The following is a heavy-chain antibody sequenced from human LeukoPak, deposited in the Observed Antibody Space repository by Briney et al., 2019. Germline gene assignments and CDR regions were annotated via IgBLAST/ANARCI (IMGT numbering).Heavy chain of an antibody. Sequence: GGSLRLSCAASGFTFTSYAMSWVRQPPGKGLGWVSAISGSGGSTYYADSVKGRFTISRDNSKNTLYLQMNSLRAEDTAVYYCAKGGSSWYLVEIDYWGQGTLVTVSS. CDR2: ISGSGGST. J-gene: IGHJ4*02. CDR1: GFTFTSYA. V-gene: IGHV3-23*01. D-gene: IGHD6-13*01. CDR3: AKGGSSWYLVEIDY.